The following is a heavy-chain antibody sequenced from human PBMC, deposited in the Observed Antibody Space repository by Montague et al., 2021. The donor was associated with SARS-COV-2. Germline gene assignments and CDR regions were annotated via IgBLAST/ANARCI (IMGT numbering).Heavy chain of an antibody. CDR2: IYSSGVT. CDR1: GASISSTNYY. J-gene: IGHJ4*02. D-gene: IGHD3-22*01. V-gene: IGHV4-61*02. Sequence: TLSLTCTVSGASISSTNYYWSWIRQPAGKGLEWIGRIYSSGVTNYNPSLKSRVSISIDTSKNEFSLKLISVTAADTAVYYCARIINHCDSDGPSSLLDHWGQGIRVTASS. CDR3: ARIINHCDSDGPSSLLDH.